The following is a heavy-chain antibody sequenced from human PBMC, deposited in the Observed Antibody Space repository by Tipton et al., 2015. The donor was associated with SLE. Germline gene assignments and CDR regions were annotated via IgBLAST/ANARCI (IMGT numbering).Heavy chain of an antibody. D-gene: IGHD2-15*01. J-gene: IGHJ6*02. Sequence: TLSLTCAVSGGSISSNNWWSWVRQPPGKGLEWIGEISHSGSTKYNPSLKSRGTISVDKSNNQFSLRLSSVTAADTAVYYCARGSEGYCSDDSCFGGDYYYYYGLDVWGQGTTVTVSS. CDR3: ARGSEGYCSDDSCFGGDYYYYYGLDV. V-gene: IGHV4-4*02. CDR2: ISHSGST. CDR1: GGSISSNNW.